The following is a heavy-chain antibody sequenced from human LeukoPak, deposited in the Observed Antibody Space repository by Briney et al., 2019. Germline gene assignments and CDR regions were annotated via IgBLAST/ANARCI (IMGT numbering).Heavy chain of an antibody. Sequence: GGSLRLSCAASGFTFASFAMSWVRQAPGKGLEWVSAISEGGSSIYYADFVKGRFTIFRDNSKNTLYLQMNSLRAEDTAVYYCAKSLSDLTSRCPDYWGQGTLVTVSS. J-gene: IGHJ4*02. V-gene: IGHV3-23*01. CDR2: ISEGGSSI. D-gene: IGHD2-2*01. CDR1: GFTFASFA. CDR3: AKSLSDLTSRCPDY.